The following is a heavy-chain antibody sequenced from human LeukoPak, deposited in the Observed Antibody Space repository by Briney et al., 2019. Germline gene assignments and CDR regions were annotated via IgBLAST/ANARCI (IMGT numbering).Heavy chain of an antibody. CDR1: GYTFTGYD. CDR3: ARDLSGSPRSAFDI. CDR2: MNPNNGHT. V-gene: IGHV1-8*01. D-gene: IGHD1-26*01. J-gene: IGHJ3*02. Sequence: ASVKVSCKASGYTFTGYDINWVRQATGQGLEWMGWMNPNNGHTGYVQKFQGRVTMTKNTSISTAFMELSSLRSEDTAVYYCARDLSGSPRSAFDIWGQGTMVTVSS.